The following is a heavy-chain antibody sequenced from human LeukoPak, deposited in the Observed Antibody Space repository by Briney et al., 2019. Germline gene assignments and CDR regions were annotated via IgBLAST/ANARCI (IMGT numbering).Heavy chain of an antibody. CDR1: GFSFNNHG. D-gene: IGHD3-3*01. CDR2: LSHDENIR. Sequence: GSLRLSCAASGFSFNNHGMHWLRQAPGKGLEWVAVLSHDENIRHYVDSVRGRFTISRDTSKNTLFLQMFNLTPEDTAVYYCAKDREFRCFGLCASPGFDLWGQGTLVTVSS. V-gene: IGHV3-30*18. J-gene: IGHJ5*02. CDR3: AKDREFRCFGLCASPGFDL.